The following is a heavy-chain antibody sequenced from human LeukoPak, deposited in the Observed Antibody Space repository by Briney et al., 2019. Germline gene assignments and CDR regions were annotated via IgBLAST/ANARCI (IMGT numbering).Heavy chain of an antibody. J-gene: IGHJ4*02. D-gene: IGHD3-9*01. V-gene: IGHV3-9*01. CDR3: ARALGYYDILTGYYGIDY. Sequence: GRSLRLSCAASGFTFDDYAMHWVRQAPGKGLEWVSGISWNSGSIGYADSVKGRFTISRDNAKNSLYLQMNSLRAEDTAVYYCARALGYYDILTGYYGIDYWGQGTLVTVSS. CDR2: ISWNSGSI. CDR1: GFTFDDYA.